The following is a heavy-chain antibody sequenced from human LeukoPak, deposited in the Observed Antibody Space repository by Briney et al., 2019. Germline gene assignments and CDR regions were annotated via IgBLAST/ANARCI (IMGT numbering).Heavy chain of an antibody. V-gene: IGHV3-74*01. D-gene: IGHD1-26*01. CDR3: ARGLGSPLDY. J-gene: IGHJ4*02. CDR1: GFTFTTSW. CDR2: INSDGSRT. Sequence: GGSLRLSCATSGFTFTTSWMHWVRQAPGKGLVWLSNINSDGSRTNHADSVKGRFTISRDNAKNTLYLQMNSLRAEDTAVYYCARGLGSPLDYWGQGTLVIVSS.